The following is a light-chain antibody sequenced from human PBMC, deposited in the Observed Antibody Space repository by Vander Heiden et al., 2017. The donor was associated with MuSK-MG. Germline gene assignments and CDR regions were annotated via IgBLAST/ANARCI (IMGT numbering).Light chain of an antibody. CDR1: QSVLYSSNNKNY. V-gene: IGKV4-1*01. CDR2: WAS. CDR3: QQYYSTPPA. J-gene: IGKJ3*01. Sequence: DIVMNPSPDSLAVSLGERATINCKSSQSVLYSSNNKNYLAWYQQKPGQPPRLLIYWASTRESGVPDRFSGSGSGTDFTLTISSLQAEDVAVYYCQQYYSTPPAFGPGTKVDIK.